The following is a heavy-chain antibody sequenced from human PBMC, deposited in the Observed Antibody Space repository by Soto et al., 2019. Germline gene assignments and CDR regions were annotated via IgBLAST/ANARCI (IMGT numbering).Heavy chain of an antibody. J-gene: IGHJ4*02. CDR3: ARHGATNWGGFFVS. CDR2: IYYSGHI. CDR1: GASITTYY. D-gene: IGHD7-27*01. Sequence: QVQLQESGPGLVKPSETLSLTCNVSGASITTYYWSWIRQPPGKGLEWIGYIYYSGHINYNPPLKGRVTISADTSKNQFSLKLSSVTAADTAVYYCARHGATNWGGFFVSWGLGTRVSVSS. V-gene: IGHV4-59*08.